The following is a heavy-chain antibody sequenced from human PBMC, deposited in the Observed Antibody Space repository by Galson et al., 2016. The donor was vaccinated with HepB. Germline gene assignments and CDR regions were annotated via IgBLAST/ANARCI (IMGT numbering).Heavy chain of an antibody. CDR2: IANSGYST. V-gene: IGHV3-23*01. J-gene: IGHJ2*01. D-gene: IGHD1-26*01. CDR1: GFTFSKFA. CDR3: AKDAGLLDWYFDL. Sequence: SLRLSCAASGFTFSKFAMTWVRQAPGKGLQWVATIANSGYSTYYADSVKGRFTISRDNSKNTLNLQMNNLRAEDTAMYYCAKDAGLLDWYFDLWGRGTLVTVSS.